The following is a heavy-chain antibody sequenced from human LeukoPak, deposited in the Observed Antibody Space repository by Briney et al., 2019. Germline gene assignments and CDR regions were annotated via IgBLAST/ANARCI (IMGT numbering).Heavy chain of an antibody. CDR1: GYSFTNYW. Sequence: GESLKISCKGPGYSFTNYWISWVRQMPGKGLEWMGRIDPSDSYASYSPSFQGHVTISADRPISTVYLQWSSLKASDTAIYYCAGQVDCSTTSCYPPEFDFWGQGTLVTVSS. J-gene: IGHJ4*02. D-gene: IGHD2-2*01. CDR3: AGQVDCSTTSCYPPEFDF. V-gene: IGHV5-10-1*01. CDR2: IDPSDSYA.